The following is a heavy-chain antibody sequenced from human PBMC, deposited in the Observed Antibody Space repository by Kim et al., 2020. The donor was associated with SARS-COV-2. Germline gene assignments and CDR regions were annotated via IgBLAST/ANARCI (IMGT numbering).Heavy chain of an antibody. J-gene: IGHJ5*02. V-gene: IGHV3-74*01. Sequence: DGSGTKYADSVKGRFTISRDNAKKTLYLHTNSLRAEDTGVYYCARGLDTWGQGNLVNVSS. CDR2: DGSGT. CDR3: ARGLDT.